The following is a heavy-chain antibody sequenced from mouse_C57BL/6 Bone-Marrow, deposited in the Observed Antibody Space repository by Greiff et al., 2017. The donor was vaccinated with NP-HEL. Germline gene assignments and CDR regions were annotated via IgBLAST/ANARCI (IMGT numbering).Heavy chain of an antibody. V-gene: IGHV1-11*01. CDR2: IYPLSGET. CDR3: PLYDGYYVVDY. J-gene: IGHJ2*01. Sequence: QVQLQQSESEPPLPFSSFPLSFPSSFSPFTSPLIHFLPPIPLHGLYCIVMIYPLSGETNYNQKFIFMATFSVDRSSSTVYMVLNSLTSEDPAVYYCPLYDGYYVVDYWGQGTTLTVSS. D-gene: IGHD2-3*01. CDR1: FSPFTSPL.